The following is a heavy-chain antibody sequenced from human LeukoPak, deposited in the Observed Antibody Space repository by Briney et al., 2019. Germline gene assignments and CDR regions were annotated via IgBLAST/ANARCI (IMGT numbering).Heavy chain of an antibody. CDR1: GFTFSNSA. Sequence: PGGSLRLSCAASGFTFSNSAMSWVRQAPGGGLEWVSGISGSGDSTYYADSVRGRFTISRDNSKSTLYLQMNSLRAEDTAVYYCAKDYHRMIVYYFDYWGQGTLVSVSS. CDR3: AKDYHRMIVYYFDY. CDR2: ISGSGDST. V-gene: IGHV3-23*01. J-gene: IGHJ4*02. D-gene: IGHD3-22*01.